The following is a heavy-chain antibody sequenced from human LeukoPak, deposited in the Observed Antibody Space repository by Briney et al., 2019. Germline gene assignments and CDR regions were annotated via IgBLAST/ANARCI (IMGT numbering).Heavy chain of an antibody. V-gene: IGHV6-1*01. D-gene: IGHD1-7*01. Sequence: QTLSLTCALSGDSVSSNSAAWNWIRHSPSRGLEWLGRTYYRSKWYNDYAGSVKSRITINPDTSKNQFSLQLNSVTPEDTAVYYCARDRGTQLELHGMDVWGQGTTVTVSS. CDR3: ARDRGTQLELHGMDV. CDR1: GDSVSSNSAA. J-gene: IGHJ6*02. CDR2: TYYRSKWYN.